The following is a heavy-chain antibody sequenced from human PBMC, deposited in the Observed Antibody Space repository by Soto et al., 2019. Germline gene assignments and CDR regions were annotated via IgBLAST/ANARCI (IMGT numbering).Heavy chain of an antibody. D-gene: IGHD4-17*01. V-gene: IGHV3-33*01. Sequence: QVQLVESGGGVVQPGRSLRLSCAASGFTFSSYGMHWVRQAPGKGLEWVAVIWYDGSNKYYADSVKGRFTISRDNSKNTLYLQRNSLRAEDTAVYYCARSPRYGGSFDYWGQGTMVTVSS. CDR2: IWYDGSNK. CDR3: ARSPRYGGSFDY. J-gene: IGHJ4*02. CDR1: GFTFSSYG.